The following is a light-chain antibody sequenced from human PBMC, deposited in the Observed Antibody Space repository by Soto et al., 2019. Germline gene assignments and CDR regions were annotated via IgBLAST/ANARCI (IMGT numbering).Light chain of an antibody. CDR1: SVHSSYA. CDR3: QTWGTGIRV. CDR2: LNSDGSH. Sequence: QLVLTQSPSASASLGASVKLTCTLSSVHSSYAIAWLQQQPEKGPRYLMKLNSDGSHNKGDGIPDRFSGSSSGAERYLTISSLQSEDEADYYCQTWGTGIRVFGGGTKLAVL. J-gene: IGLJ2*01. V-gene: IGLV4-69*01.